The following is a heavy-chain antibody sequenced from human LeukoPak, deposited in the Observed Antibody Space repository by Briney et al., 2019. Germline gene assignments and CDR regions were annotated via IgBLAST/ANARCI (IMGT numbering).Heavy chain of an antibody. CDR2: IFYSGRN. Sequence: SETLSLTCTVSGGSISTNYWSWIRQPPGKGLEWIGNIFYSGRNNYNPSLRSRVTMSVDTSKNQFSLSLSSVTAADTAVYYCARVSDRGSWLDYWGQGTLVTVSS. J-gene: IGHJ4*02. D-gene: IGHD3-16*01. CDR3: ARVSDRGSWLDY. CDR1: GGSISTNY. V-gene: IGHV4-59*01.